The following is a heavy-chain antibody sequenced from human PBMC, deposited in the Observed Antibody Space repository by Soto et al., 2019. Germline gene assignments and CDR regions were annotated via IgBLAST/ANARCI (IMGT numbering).Heavy chain of an antibody. D-gene: IGHD3-22*01. Sequence: GGSLRLSCAASGFTFSNYAMSWVRHAPGNGLEWVSVISDSGGSTYYADSVKGRFTISRDNSKNTLYLQMNSLRAEDTAVYYCTKDHYYDNSGYYVFSFAYWGQGTLVTVSS. J-gene: IGHJ4*02. CDR3: TKDHYYDNSGYYVFSFAY. CDR2: ISDSGGST. V-gene: IGHV3-23*01. CDR1: GFTFSNYA.